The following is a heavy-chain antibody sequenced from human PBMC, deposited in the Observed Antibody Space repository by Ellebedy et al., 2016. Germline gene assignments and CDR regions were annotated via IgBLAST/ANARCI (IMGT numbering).Heavy chain of an antibody. CDR3: ARSDSSGDFDY. Sequence: SETLSLTXTVSGGSISSYYWSWIRQHPGKGLEWIGYIYYSGSTYYNPSLKSRVTISVDTSKNQFSLKLSSVTAADTAVYYCARSDSSGDFDYWGQGTLVTVSS. CDR1: GGSISSYY. V-gene: IGHV4-59*06. D-gene: IGHD3-22*01. CDR2: IYYSGST. J-gene: IGHJ4*02.